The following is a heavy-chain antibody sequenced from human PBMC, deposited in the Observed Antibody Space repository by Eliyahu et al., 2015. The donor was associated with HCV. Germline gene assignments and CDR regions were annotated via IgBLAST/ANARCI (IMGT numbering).Heavy chain of an antibody. CDR2: INHSGST. CDR1: GGSFXGYY. CDR3: ARLRGYGRNYYYYYGMDV. J-gene: IGHJ6*02. D-gene: IGHD5-12*01. V-gene: IGHV4-34*01. Sequence: QVLLQQWGAGLLKPSETLSLTCAVYGGSFXGYYWSWIRQPPGKGLEWIGEINHSGSTNYNPSLKSRVTISVDTSKNQFSLKLSSVTAADTAVYYCARLRGYGRNYYYYYGMDVWGQGTTVTVSS.